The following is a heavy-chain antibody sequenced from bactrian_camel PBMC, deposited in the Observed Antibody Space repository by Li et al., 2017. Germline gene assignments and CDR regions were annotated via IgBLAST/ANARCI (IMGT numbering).Heavy chain of an antibody. CDR3: AKGGTSVVGGALSAPDSTDFGY. J-gene: IGHJ6*01. V-gene: IGHV3S1*01. CDR1: GYTQRSGC. Sequence: QLVESGGGSVQAGGSLSLSCAARGYTQRSGCLAWFRQVPGKEREMVAQIQDDGMKHYGGTAKGRFTISKDVAKNTLYLQLNTLKTEDTAMYYCAKGGTSVVGGALSAPDSTDFGYWGQGTQVTVS. CDR2: IQDDGMK. D-gene: IGHD2*01.